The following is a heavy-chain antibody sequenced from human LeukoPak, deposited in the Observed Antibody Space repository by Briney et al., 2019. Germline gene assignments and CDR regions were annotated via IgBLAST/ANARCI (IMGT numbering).Heavy chain of an antibody. D-gene: IGHD3-3*01. Sequence: GGFLRLSCAASGFTFSSYWMSWVRQAPGKGLERVANIKQDGSEKYYVDSVKGRFTISRDNAKNSLYLQMNSLRAEDTAVYYCARDADYDFWSGYSKGWFDPWGQGTLVTVSS. J-gene: IGHJ5*02. CDR3: ARDADYDFWSGYSKGWFDP. CDR1: GFTFSSYW. V-gene: IGHV3-7*01. CDR2: IKQDGSEK.